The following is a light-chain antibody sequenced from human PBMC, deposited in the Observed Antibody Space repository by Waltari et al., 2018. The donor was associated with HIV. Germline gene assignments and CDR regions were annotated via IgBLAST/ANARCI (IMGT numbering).Light chain of an antibody. CDR3: QQYNNWPPWT. Sequence: EIVMTQSPATLSVSPGERATLSCRASQSVSSNLAWYQQKPGQAPRHLIYGASTRATGIPARFSGSGSGTYFTLTISSLQSEDFAVYYCQQYNNWPPWTFGQGTKVEIK. V-gene: IGKV3-15*01. CDR2: GAS. J-gene: IGKJ1*01. CDR1: QSVSSN.